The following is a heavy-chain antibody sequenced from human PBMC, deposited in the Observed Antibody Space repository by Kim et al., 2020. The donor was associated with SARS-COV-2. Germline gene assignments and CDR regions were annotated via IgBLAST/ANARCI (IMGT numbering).Heavy chain of an antibody. CDR3: ARARRWGGLYYFDY. V-gene: IGHV1-3*01. Sequence: SQKFQGRVTSTRDTSASTAYMELSSLRSEDTAVYYCARARRWGGLYYFDYWGQGTLVTVSS. J-gene: IGHJ4*02. D-gene: IGHD3-16*01.